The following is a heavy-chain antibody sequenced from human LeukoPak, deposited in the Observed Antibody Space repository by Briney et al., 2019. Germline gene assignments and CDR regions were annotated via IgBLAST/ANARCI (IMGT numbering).Heavy chain of an antibody. CDR3: AKVRPYTYYYGSGDRWSGEYYFDY. J-gene: IGHJ4*02. V-gene: IGHV3-23*01. CDR1: GFTFNTYT. D-gene: IGHD3-10*01. CDR2: ISGSGGST. Sequence: GGSLRLSCAASGFTFNTYTMNWVRQAPGKGLEWVSAISGSGGSTYYADSVKGRFTISRDNSKTTLSLQMNSLRAEDTAVYSCAKVRPYTYYYGSGDRWSGEYYFDYWGQGTLVTVSS.